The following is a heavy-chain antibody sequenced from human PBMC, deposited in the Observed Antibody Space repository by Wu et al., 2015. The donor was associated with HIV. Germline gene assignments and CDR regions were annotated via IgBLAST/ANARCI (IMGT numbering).Heavy chain of an antibody. Sequence: QVQLVQSGGEVKKPGASVKVSCQTSGYTFTSYGITWIRQAPGQGLEWVGWISPYNGNTNYAQKLQGRVTMSIDTATSTAYMELRSLRSNDTAMYFCVRDQQWPPEYYHYYGMDVVGPRDH. CDR1: GYTFTSYG. V-gene: IGHV1-18*04. CDR3: VRDQQWPPEYYHYYGMDV. J-gene: IGHJ6*02. CDR2: ISPYNGNT. D-gene: IGHD6-19*01.